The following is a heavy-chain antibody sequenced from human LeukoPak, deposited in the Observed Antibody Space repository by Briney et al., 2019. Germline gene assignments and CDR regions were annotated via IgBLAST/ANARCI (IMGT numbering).Heavy chain of an antibody. D-gene: IGHD1-26*01. V-gene: IGHV3-74*01. CDR3: ARDSVGASIPLNWFDP. CDR2: INRDGSST. CDR1: GFTFSSYW. Sequence: GGSLRLSCAASGFTFSSYWMHWVRQAPGKGLVWVSRINRDGSSTSYADSVKGRFTISRDNAKNTLYLQMNSLRAEDTAVYYCARDSVGASIPLNWFDPWGQGTLVTVSS. J-gene: IGHJ5*02.